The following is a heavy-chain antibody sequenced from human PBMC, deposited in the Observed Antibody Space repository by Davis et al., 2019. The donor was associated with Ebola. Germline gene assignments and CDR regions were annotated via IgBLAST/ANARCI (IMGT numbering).Heavy chain of an antibody. CDR3: TRSGSYRLNFDF. CDR2: IYYSGIT. V-gene: IGHV4-59*05. J-gene: IGHJ4*02. Sequence: MPSETLSLTCTVSGGSISTYYWSWIRQPPGKGLEWIGSIYYSGITYCKPSLKSRVTISVDTSKNQFSLKLSSVTAADTALYYCTRSGSYRLNFDFWGQGTLVTVSS. CDR1: GGSISTYY. D-gene: IGHD1-26*01.